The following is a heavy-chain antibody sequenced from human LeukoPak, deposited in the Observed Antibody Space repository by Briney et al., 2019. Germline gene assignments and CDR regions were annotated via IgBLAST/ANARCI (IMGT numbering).Heavy chain of an antibody. V-gene: IGHV4-4*07. Sequence: PSETLSLTCTVSGGSISSYYWSWIRQPAGKGLEWLGRIYTSGSNNYNPSLKNRLTMSVETSKNQFSLQQIPMTAAVTAVDYCARVGRGGETAAGIGNAFDIWGQGTMVTVSS. D-gene: IGHD6-13*01. CDR3: ARVGRGGETAAGIGNAFDI. J-gene: IGHJ3*02. CDR1: GGSISSYY. CDR2: IYTSGSN.